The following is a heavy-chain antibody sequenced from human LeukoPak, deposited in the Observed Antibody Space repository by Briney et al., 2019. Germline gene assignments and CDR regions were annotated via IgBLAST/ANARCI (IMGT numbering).Heavy chain of an antibody. CDR3: ARWWGYSYGH. CDR2: INHSGST. CDR1: GGSFSGYY. J-gene: IGHJ4*02. Sequence: SETLSLTCAVYGGSFSGYYWSWIRQPPGKGLEWIGEINHSGSTNYNPSLKSRVTISVDTSKNQFSLKLSSVTAADTAVYYCARWWGYSYGHWGQGTLVTVSS. V-gene: IGHV4-34*01. D-gene: IGHD5-18*01.